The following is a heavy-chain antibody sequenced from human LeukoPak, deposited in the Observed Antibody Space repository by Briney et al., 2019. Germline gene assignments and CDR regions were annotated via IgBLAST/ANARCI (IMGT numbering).Heavy chain of an antibody. D-gene: IGHD2-15*01. V-gene: IGHV3-23*01. CDR3: VGCSGGTCSDFDY. CDR1: GLTFSSYA. CDR2: ISGSGGST. J-gene: IGHJ4*02. Sequence: GGSLRLSCAASGLTFSSYAMSWVRQAPGKGLEWVSAISGSGGSTYYADSVKGRFTISRDNSKNTLYLQMNSLRAEDTAVYYCVGCSGGTCSDFDYWGRGTLVTVSS.